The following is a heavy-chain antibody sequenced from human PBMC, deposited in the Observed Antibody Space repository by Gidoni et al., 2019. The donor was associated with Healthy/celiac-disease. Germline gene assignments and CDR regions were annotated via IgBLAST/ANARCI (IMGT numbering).Heavy chain of an antibody. CDR1: GFTVSSHY. CDR3: ARGYGYDFWSGPMPFDP. J-gene: IGHJ5*02. Sequence: EVQLVETGGGLIQPGGSLRLSCAASGFTVSSHYMSWVRQAPGKGLEWVSVIYSGGSTYYADSVKGRFTISRDNSKNTLYLQMNSLRAEDTAVYYGARGYGYDFWSGPMPFDPWGQGTLVTVSS. V-gene: IGHV3-53*02. D-gene: IGHD3-3*01. CDR2: IYSGGST.